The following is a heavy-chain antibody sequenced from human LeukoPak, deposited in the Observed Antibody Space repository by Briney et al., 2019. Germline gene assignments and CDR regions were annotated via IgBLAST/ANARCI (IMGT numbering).Heavy chain of an antibody. CDR1: GFTFTSYG. CDR3: AKERVSSGMMEGVLHM. D-gene: IGHD2-8*01. CDR2: ISYDGSNK. J-gene: IGHJ3*02. Sequence: GRSLRLSCVASGFTFTSYGMHWVRQAPGKGLEWVAVISYDGSNKYYADSVKGRFTISRDNSKNTLHLQMISLRAEDTAVYYCAKERVSSGMMEGVLHMWGQGTTVSVSS. V-gene: IGHV3-30*18.